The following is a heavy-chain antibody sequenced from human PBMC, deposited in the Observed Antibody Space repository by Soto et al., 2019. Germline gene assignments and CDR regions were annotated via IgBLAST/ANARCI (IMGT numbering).Heavy chain of an antibody. Sequence: GGSLRLSCAASGFTFNTHSMSWVRQAPGKGLEWISALSPSGGSTYYADSVKGRFTMSRDNSKNTLSLQMNSLRAEDTALYYCAKVLTPLTPGFLGLPFDYWGQGALVTVSS. CDR3: AKVLTPLTPGFLGLPFDY. V-gene: IGHV3-23*01. CDR1: GFTFNTHS. D-gene: IGHD4-17*01. J-gene: IGHJ4*02. CDR2: LSPSGGST.